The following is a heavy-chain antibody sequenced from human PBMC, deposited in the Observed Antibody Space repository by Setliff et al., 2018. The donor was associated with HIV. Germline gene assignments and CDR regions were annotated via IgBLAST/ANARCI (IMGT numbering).Heavy chain of an antibody. J-gene: IGHJ4*02. CDR1: GDSMSTYY. V-gene: IGHV4-4*07. CDR2: IHNSGNT. D-gene: IGHD6-25*01. CDR3: TRGYSSAFFHEFFDY. Sequence: LSLTCSLSGDSMSTYYWSWIRQTAGKGLEWIGRIHNSGNTNYNPSFMSRVSMSVDTSKSQFSLKLRSVTAADTAVYFCTRGYSSAFFHEFFDYWGQGTLVTVSS.